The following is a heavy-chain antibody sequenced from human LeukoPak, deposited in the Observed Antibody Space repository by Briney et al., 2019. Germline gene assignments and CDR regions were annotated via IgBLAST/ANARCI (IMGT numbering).Heavy chain of an antibody. CDR2: ISGSGDRT. CDR1: GFTFSSSA. Sequence: GGSLRLSCAASGFTFSSSAMSWVRQAPGKGLQWVSSISGSGDRTYYADSVKGRFTISRDNAKNSLYLQMNSLRAEDTAVYYCARGYPTYYYDSSGYSTKYYFDHWGQGTLVTVSS. CDR3: ARGYPTYYYDSSGYSTKYYFDH. V-gene: IGHV3-23*01. J-gene: IGHJ4*02. D-gene: IGHD3-22*01.